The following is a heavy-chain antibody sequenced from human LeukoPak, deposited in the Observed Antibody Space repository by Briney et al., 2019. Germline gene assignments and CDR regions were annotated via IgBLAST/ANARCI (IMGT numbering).Heavy chain of an antibody. CDR2: ISSSGSTM. D-gene: IGHD3-10*01. CDR3: ARFWFGGPIDY. CDR1: GFTFSDYY. J-gene: IGHJ4*02. V-gene: IGHV3-11*01. Sequence: GGSLRLSCAASGFTFSDYYMSWIRQAPGKGLEWVSYISSSGSTMYYADSVKGRFTISRDNAKNSLYLQMNCLRAEDTAVYYCARFWFGGPIDYWGQGTLVTVSS.